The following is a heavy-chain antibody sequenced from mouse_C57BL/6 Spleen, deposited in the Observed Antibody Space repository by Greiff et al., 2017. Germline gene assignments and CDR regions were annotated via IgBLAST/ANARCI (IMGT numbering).Heavy chain of an antibody. CDR3: ARKGDGYPLDFDV. CDR2: IDPSDSYT. V-gene: IGHV1-69*01. CDR1: GYTFTSYW. J-gene: IGHJ1*03. Sequence: VQLQQPGAELVMPGASVKLSCKASGYTFTSYWMHWVKQRPGQGLEWIGEIDPSDSYTNYNQKFKGKSTLTVDKSSSTAYMQLSSLTSEDSAVYYYARKGDGYPLDFDVWGTGTTVTVSS. D-gene: IGHD2-3*01.